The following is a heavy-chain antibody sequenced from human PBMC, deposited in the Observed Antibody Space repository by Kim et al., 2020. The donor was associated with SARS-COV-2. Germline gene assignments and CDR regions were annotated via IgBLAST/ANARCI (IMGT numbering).Heavy chain of an antibody. CDR3: ALGESYLDRTDY. J-gene: IGHJ4*02. CDR2: INPGNGNT. CDR1: GYTFSSYA. Sequence: ASVKVSCKASGYTFSSYAVHWVRQAPGQMLEWMGWINPGNGNTKYSRKFQGRVTINRDTSASTAYMELSSLTSGDTAVYYCALGESYLDRTDYWGQGTLVTVSS. D-gene: IGHD1-26*01. V-gene: IGHV1-3*01.